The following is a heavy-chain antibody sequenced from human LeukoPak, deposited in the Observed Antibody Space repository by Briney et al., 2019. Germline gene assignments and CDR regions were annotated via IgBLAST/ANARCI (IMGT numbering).Heavy chain of an antibody. Sequence: GRSLRLSCAGSGFTFGGYGMHWFRQTPGKGLEWVDVIAYDGSRAFYADSVKGRFTIYRDNSKNTMSVQMDDLRAEDTAVYYCTRYNNDHFDYWGQGTLVTVSS. D-gene: IGHD1-14*01. V-gene: IGHV3-33*01. CDR1: GFTFGGYG. CDR2: IAYDGSRA. CDR3: TRYNNDHFDY. J-gene: IGHJ4*02.